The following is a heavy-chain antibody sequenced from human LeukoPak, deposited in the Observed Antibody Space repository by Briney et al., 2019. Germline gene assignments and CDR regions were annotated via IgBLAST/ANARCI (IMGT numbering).Heavy chain of an antibody. Sequence: PGGSLRLSCAASGFTFSSYEMNWVRQAPGKGLEWVSYISGSGTVIYYADSVKGRFTISRDNAKDSLYLQMNSLRAEDTAVYYCAMLTVGPMERRVDWGQGTLVTVSS. D-gene: IGHD1-1*01. CDR1: GFTFSSYE. CDR2: ISGSGTVI. CDR3: AMLTVGPMERRVD. V-gene: IGHV3-48*03. J-gene: IGHJ4*02.